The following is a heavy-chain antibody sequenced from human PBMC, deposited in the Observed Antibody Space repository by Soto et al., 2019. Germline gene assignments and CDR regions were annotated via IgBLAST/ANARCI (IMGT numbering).Heavy chain of an antibody. CDR3: ARHGFRYIAAAVFDP. J-gene: IGHJ5*02. CDR2: IYYSGST. D-gene: IGHD6-13*01. Sequence: QLQLQESGPGLVKPSETLSLTCTVSGGSISSSSYYWGWIRQPPGKGLEWIGSIYYSGSTYYNPSLKSRVPISVDTSKNQFSLKLSSVTAADTAVYYCARHGFRYIAAAVFDPWGQGTLVTVSS. V-gene: IGHV4-39*01. CDR1: GGSISSSSYY.